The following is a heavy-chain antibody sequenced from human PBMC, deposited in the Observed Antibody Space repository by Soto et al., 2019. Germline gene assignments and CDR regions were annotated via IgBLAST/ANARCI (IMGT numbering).Heavy chain of an antibody. V-gene: IGHV4-4*02. CDR1: GGSISSNW. D-gene: IGHD1-26*01. CDR2: IYHSGST. J-gene: IGHJ4*02. CDR3: ARDPPGTDSGSYYLHGPYFDY. Sequence: SETLSLTCTVSGGSISSNWWSWVRQPPGKGLEWIGEIYHSGSTNYNPSLKSRVTISVDKSKNQFSLKLSSVTAADTAVYYCARDPPGTDSGSYYLHGPYFDYWGQGTLVTVSS.